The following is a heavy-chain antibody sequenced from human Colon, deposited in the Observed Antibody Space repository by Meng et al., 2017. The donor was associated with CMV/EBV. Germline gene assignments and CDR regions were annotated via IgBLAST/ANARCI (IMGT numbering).Heavy chain of an antibody. CDR2: MNPNSGNT. CDR3: ARGFVVVPAALGY. J-gene: IGHJ4*02. D-gene: IGHD2-2*01. V-gene: IGHV1-8*03. CDR1: GYTFTNYD. Sequence: ASVKVSCKASGYTFTNYDINWVRQATGQGLEWMGWMNPNSGNTGYAQKFQGRVTITRNTSISTAYMELSSLRSEDTAVYYCARGFVVVPAALGYWGQGTLVTVSS.